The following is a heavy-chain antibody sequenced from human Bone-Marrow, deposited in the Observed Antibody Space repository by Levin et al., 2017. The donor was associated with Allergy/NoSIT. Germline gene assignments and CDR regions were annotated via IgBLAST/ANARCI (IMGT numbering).Heavy chain of an antibody. D-gene: IGHD2-15*01. J-gene: IGHJ6*03. Sequence: PGGSLRLSCAVYGGSFSGYYWSWNRQPPGKGLEWIGEINHSGSTNYNPSLKSRVTISVDTSKNQFSLKLSSVTAADTAVYYWARVFGGSCRYKTYYYYYMDVWGKGTTVTVSS. CDR2: INHSGST. CDR3: ARVFGGSCRYKTYYYYYMDV. V-gene: IGHV4-34*01. CDR1: GGSFSGYY.